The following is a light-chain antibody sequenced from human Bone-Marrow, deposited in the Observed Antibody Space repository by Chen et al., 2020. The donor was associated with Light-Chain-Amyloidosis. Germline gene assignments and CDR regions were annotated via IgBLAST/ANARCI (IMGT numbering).Light chain of an antibody. CDR2: EVT. V-gene: IGLV2-14*01. CDR1: SSDVGGDNH. J-gene: IGLJ1*01. Sequence: SARTQPASVSGSPGQSITTSCTGTSSDVGGDNHVSWYQQHPDKAPKLMIYEVTNRPSWVPDRFSGSKSDNTASLTISGLQTEDEADYFCGSYTITNTLVFGSGTRVTVL. CDR3: GSYTITNTLV.